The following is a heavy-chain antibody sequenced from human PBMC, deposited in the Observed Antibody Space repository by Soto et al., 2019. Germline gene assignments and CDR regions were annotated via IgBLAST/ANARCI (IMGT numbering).Heavy chain of an antibody. J-gene: IGHJ5*02. CDR2: ISSTGYRT. CDR1: GLTFSDYG. Sequence: GGSLRLSCAVSGLTFSDYGMNWVRQAPGKGLEWVSVISSTGYRTNYVDSVRGRFTISRDNSKNMLYLEMNTLRAEDTAIYYCTKDQDKTGCPSYFGPWGQGTLVTVSS. D-gene: IGHD1-26*01. V-gene: IGHV3-23*01. CDR3: TKDQDKTGCPSYFGP.